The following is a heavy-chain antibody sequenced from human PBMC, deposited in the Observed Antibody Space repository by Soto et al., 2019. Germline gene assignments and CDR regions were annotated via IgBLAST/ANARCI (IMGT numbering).Heavy chain of an antibody. CDR2: INHSGST. CDR3: ARGFYCSSTSCYTDRYYYYGMDV. V-gene: IGHV4-34*01. D-gene: IGHD2-2*02. J-gene: IGHJ6*02. Sequence: SETLSLTRAVYCGSFSGYYWSWIRRPPWKGLEWIGEINHSGSTNYNPSLKSRVTISVDTSKNQFSLKLSSVTAADTAVYYCARGFYCSSTSCYTDRYYYYGMDVWVQGTTVP. CDR1: CGSFSGYY.